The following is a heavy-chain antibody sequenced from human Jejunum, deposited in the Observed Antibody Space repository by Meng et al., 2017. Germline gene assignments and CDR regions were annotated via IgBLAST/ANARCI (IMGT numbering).Heavy chain of an antibody. CDR1: GFTFSNYW. CDR2: IKGDGSNP. V-gene: IGHV3-74*01. Sequence: VSSGCSLVQLGGSLRLSCAGFGFTFSNYWMHWVRQAPGKGLVWVSRIKGDGSNPVYADSVKGRFTISTDNAKNTLYLQMNNLRSEDTALYFCISNVDRGLNWGQGTLVTVSS. D-gene: IGHD5-12*01. J-gene: IGHJ4*02. CDR3: ISNVDRGLN.